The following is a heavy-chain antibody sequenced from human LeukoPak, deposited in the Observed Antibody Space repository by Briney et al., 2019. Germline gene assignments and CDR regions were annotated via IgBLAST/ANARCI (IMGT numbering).Heavy chain of an antibody. D-gene: IGHD2-2*01. CDR2: INPNSGGT. V-gene: IGHV1-2*02. J-gene: IGHJ4*02. CDR3: ARSTPRSTQPLDY. Sequence: ASVKVSCKAPGYTFTGYYMHWVRQAPGQGLEWMGWINPNSGGTNYAQRFQGRVTMTRDTSISTAYMELSRLRSDDTAVYYCARSTPRSTQPLDYWGQGTLVTVSS. CDR1: GYTFTGYY.